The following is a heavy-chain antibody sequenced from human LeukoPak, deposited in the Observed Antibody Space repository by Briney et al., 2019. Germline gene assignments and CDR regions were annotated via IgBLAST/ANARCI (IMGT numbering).Heavy chain of an antibody. D-gene: IGHD5-12*01. CDR1: GYTFTAYY. CDR2: INPNSGGT. J-gene: IGHJ4*02. CDR3: ARGGYSGYSYYFDY. V-gene: IGHV1-2*07. Sequence: ASVKVSCKASGYTFTAYYMHWVRQAPGQGLEWMGWINPNSGGTNYARKFQGRVTMTRDTSISTAYMDLSRLRSDDTAVYYCARGGYSGYSYYFDYWGQGTLVTVSS.